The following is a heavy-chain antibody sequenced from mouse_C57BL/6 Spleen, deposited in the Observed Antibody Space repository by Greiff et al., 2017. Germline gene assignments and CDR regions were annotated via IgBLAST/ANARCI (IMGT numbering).Heavy chain of an antibody. CDR2: ISGGGGNP. V-gene: IGHV5-9*01. Sequence: EVQLQESGGGLVKPGGSLKLSCAASGFTFSSYTMSWVRQTPEKRLEWVATISGGGGNPYYPASVKGRFTISRDNAKNTLYLQLSSLRSGGTALYYCARAYDYDGCFDVWGTGTTVTVSS. D-gene: IGHD2-4*01. CDR1: GFTFSSYT. CDR3: ARAYDYDGCFDV. J-gene: IGHJ1*03.